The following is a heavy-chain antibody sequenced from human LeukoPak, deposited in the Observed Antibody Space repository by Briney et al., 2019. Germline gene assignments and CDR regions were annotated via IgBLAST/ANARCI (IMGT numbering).Heavy chain of an antibody. V-gene: IGHV4-59*01. Sequence: SETLSLTCTVSGGSISNYYWSWIRQPPGKGLEWIGYIYYSGSTNYNPSLKSRVTISVDRSKNQFSLKLSSVTAADTAVYYCARGGSLADSWGQGTLVTVSS. J-gene: IGHJ4*02. CDR1: GGSISNYY. CDR3: ARGGSLADS. CDR2: IYYSGST.